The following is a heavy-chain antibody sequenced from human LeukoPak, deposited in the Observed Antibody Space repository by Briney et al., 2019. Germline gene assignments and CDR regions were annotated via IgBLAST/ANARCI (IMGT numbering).Heavy chain of an antibody. CDR2: ITYNGGKT. CDR3: VTYDFWSGNLLFFDS. D-gene: IGHD3-3*01. Sequence: PGGSLRLSCSASGFTFSSYTMHWVRQAPGKGLEYVSAITYNGGKTYYADSLKGRFTISRDNSKNTLYLQMSSLRAEDMAVYYCVTYDFWSGNLLFFDSWGQGTLVTVSS. J-gene: IGHJ4*02. V-gene: IGHV3-64D*09. CDR1: GFTFSSYT.